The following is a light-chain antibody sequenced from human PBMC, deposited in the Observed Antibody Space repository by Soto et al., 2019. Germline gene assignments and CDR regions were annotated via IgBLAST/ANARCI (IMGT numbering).Light chain of an antibody. CDR1: QSISTY. CDR3: QQSYSSPYT. J-gene: IGKJ2*01. Sequence: DIQMTQSPSSLSASVGDSVTITCRASQSISTYLNWYQQKPGKAPKLLIYAASSLQSGIPSRFSGSESGTDFTLTISSLQPEDFATYYCQQSYSSPYTFGQGTKVDIK. CDR2: AAS. V-gene: IGKV1-39*01.